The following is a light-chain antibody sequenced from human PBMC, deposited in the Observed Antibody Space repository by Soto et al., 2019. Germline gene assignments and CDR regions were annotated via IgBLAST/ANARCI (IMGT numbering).Light chain of an antibody. Sequence: DIQLTQSPPFLSASVGDRVTITCRASQGISNYLAWYQQKPGKAPKLLIYSASTLQGGVPFRFSGSGSGTEFTLTISSLQPEDFATYYCQQYGSSVTFGQGTKLEIK. CDR2: SAS. J-gene: IGKJ2*01. CDR3: QQYGSSVT. CDR1: QGISNY. V-gene: IGKV1-9*01.